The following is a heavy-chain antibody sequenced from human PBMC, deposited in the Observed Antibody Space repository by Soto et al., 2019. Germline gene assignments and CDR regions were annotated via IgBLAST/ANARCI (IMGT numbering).Heavy chain of an antibody. CDR2: VYYSGGT. CDR1: GGSVSSSSYY. CDR3: GRLEGLATISYYFDY. D-gene: IGHD3-9*01. V-gene: IGHV4-39*01. Sequence: SETLSLTCTVSGGSVSSSSYYWGWVRQPPGKGLEWVGSVYYSGGTYYNPSLESRVTISVDKSKNQFSLKLMSLSAADTAVYYCGRLEGLATISYYFDYWGQGALVTVSS. J-gene: IGHJ4*02.